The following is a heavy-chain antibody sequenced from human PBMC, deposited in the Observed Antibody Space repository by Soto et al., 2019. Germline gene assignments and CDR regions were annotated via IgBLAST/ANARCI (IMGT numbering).Heavy chain of an antibody. CDR2: FDPEDGET. CDR1: GYTLTELS. V-gene: IGHV1-24*01. Sequence: ASVKVSCKVSGYTLTELSMHWVRQAPGKGLEWMGGFDPEDGETIYAQKFQGRVTMTEDTSTDTAYMELSSLRSEDTAVYYCATVDDILTGYYRRKTQGAFDIWGQGTMVTVSS. CDR3: ATVDDILTGYYRRKTQGAFDI. J-gene: IGHJ3*02. D-gene: IGHD3-9*01.